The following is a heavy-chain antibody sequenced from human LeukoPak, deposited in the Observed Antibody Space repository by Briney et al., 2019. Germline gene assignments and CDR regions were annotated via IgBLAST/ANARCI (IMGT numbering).Heavy chain of an antibody. Sequence: SVKVSCKASGGTFSSYAISWVRQAPGQGLEWMGGIIPIFGTANYAQKFQGRVTITADESTSTAYMELSSLRSEDTAVYYCARDSGYRGSYYVNPPPHYWGQGPLVPAPS. CDR1: GGTFSSYA. D-gene: IGHD1-26*01. J-gene: IGHJ4*02. CDR3: ARDSGYRGSYYVNPPPHY. V-gene: IGHV1-69*13. CDR2: IIPIFGTA.